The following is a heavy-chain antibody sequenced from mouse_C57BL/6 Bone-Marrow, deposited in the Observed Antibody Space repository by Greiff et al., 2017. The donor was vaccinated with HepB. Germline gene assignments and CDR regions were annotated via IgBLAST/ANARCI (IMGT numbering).Heavy chain of an antibody. Sequence: VQLQQSGAELVRPGASVKLSCKASGYTFTDYYINWVKQRPGQGLEWIARIYPGSGNTYYNEKFKGKATLTAEKSSSTAYMQLSSLTSEDSAVYFCARGDYYGSSSGFAYWGQGTLVTVSA. D-gene: IGHD1-1*01. CDR3: ARGDYYGSSSGFAY. CDR1: GYTFTDYY. V-gene: IGHV1-76*01. CDR2: IYPGSGNT. J-gene: IGHJ3*01.